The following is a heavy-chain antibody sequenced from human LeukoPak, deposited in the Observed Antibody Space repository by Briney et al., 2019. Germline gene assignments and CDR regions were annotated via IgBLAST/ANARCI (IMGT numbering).Heavy chain of an antibody. Sequence: ASVKVSCKASGYTFTGYYIHWVRQAPGHGLKWMGWINPNSGGTNYAQKFQGRVTMTRDTSISTAYMELTRLISDDTAVYYCARVGSSGWYVHPTLDYWGQGTLVTVSS. J-gene: IGHJ4*02. CDR3: ARVGSSGWYVHPTLDY. V-gene: IGHV1-2*02. CDR1: GYTFTGYY. D-gene: IGHD6-19*01. CDR2: INPNSGGT.